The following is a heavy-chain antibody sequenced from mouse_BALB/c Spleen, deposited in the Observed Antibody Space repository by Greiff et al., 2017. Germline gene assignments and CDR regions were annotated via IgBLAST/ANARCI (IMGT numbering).Heavy chain of an antibody. J-gene: IGHJ3*01. CDR3: ARDRATVVATRGGFAY. V-gene: IGHV5-4*02. CDR2: ISDGGSYT. Sequence: EVHLVESGGGLVKPGGSLKLSCAASGFTFSDYYMYWVRQTPEKRLEWVATISDGGSYTYYPDSVKGRFTISRDNAKNNLYLQMSSLKSEDTAMYYCARDRATVVATRGGFAYWGQGTLVTVSA. CDR1: GFTFSDYY. D-gene: IGHD1-1*01.